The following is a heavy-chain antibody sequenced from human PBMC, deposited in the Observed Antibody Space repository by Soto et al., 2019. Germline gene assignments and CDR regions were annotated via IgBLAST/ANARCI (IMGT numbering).Heavy chain of an antibody. D-gene: IGHD2-8*01. CDR3: ARGDSTDCSNGVCSFFYNHDMDV. CDR2: INPKSGGT. V-gene: IGHV1-2*04. Sequence: ASVKVSCKASGYSFIDYHIHWVRQAPGQGLEWLGRINPKSGGTSTAQKFQGWVTMTTDTSISTASMELTRLTSDDTAIYYCARGDSTDCSNGVCSFFYNHDMDVWGQGTTVTVSS. J-gene: IGHJ6*02. CDR1: GYSFIDYH.